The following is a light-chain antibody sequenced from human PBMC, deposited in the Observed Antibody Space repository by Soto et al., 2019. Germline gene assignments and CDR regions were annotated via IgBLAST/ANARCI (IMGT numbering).Light chain of an antibody. CDR2: AAS. CDR3: QQSYSALMYT. Sequence: DIQMTQSPSSLSASVGDRVTITCRASQTIGNFLNWYQQKPGKAPKLLIYAASTLERGVPSRFSASGSGPAFTLTIITLQPEDFATYYCQQSYSALMYTFGQGTKVEIK. J-gene: IGKJ2*01. CDR1: QTIGNF. V-gene: IGKV1-39*01.